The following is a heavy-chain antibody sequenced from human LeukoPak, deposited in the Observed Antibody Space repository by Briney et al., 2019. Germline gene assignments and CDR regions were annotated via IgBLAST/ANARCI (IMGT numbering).Heavy chain of an antibody. V-gene: IGHV3-23*01. CDR2: ISGSGGST. CDR1: GFTFSSYA. D-gene: IGHD1-14*01. CDR3: ARPLEGTGGNWYFDL. J-gene: IGHJ2*01. Sequence: GGSLRLSCAASGFTFSSYAMSWVRQAPGKGLEWVSAISGSGGSTYYADSVKGRFTISRDNSKNTLSLQMNSLRAEDTAVYYCARPLEGTGGNWYFDLWGRGTLVTVSS.